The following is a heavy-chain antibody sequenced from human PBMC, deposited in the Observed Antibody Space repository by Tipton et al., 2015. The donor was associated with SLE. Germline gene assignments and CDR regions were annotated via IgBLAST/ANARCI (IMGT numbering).Heavy chain of an antibody. CDR3: AKDRTDSSGWHPGYFQH. V-gene: IGHV3-23*01. CDR1: GFTFSDYH. D-gene: IGHD6-19*01. CDR2: ISGSGGST. Sequence: SLRLSCAASGFTFSDYHMDWVRQAPGKGLEWVSAISGSGGSTYFADSVKGRFTISRDNSKNTLYLQMNSLRAEDTAVYYCAKDRTDSSGWHPGYFQHWGQGTLVTVSS. J-gene: IGHJ1*01.